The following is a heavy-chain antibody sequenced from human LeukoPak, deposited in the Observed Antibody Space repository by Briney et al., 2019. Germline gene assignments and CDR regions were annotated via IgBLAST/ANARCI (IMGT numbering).Heavy chain of an antibody. CDR1: GFTFSTYA. CDR3: AKGRGGSCYSGLDS. CDR2: ICGSGDTT. Sequence: GGSLRLSCAASGFTFSTYAMSWVRLAPGRGLEWVSSICGSGDTTYYADSVKGRFTISRDTSKNTLYLQMDGLGAEDMATYYCAKGRGGSCYSGLDSWGQGTLVTVSS. V-gene: IGHV3-23*01. J-gene: IGHJ4*02. D-gene: IGHD2-15*01.